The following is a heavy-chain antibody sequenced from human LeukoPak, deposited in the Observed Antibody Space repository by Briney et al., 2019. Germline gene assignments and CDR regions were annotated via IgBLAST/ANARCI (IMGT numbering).Heavy chain of an antibody. CDR2: ISSSSSTI. V-gene: IGHV3-48*01. CDR1: GFTFSSYS. Sequence: GGSLRLSCAASGFTFSSYSMNWVRQAPGKGLEWVSYISSSSSTIYYADSVKGRFTISRDNAKISLHLQMNSLRAEDTAVYYCARDTTGDAGGVFDSWGQGTLVTVSS. CDR3: ARDTTGDAGGVFDS. D-gene: IGHD1-1*01. J-gene: IGHJ4*02.